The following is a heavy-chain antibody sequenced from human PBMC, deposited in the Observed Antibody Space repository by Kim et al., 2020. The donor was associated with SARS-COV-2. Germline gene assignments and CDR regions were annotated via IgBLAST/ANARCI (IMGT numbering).Heavy chain of an antibody. V-gene: IGHV3-74*01. Sequence: GGSLRLSCSASGFTFSSYWMHWVRQAPGEGPVWVSRINSDGSSTSYEDSVKGRFTISRENAKNTLFLQMNSLRAEDTAVYYCARQGGSGWSSGYGMDVWGQGTTVTVSS. CDR2: INSDGSST. CDR3: ARQGGSGWSSGYGMDV. J-gene: IGHJ6*02. D-gene: IGHD6-19*01. CDR1: GFTFSSYW.